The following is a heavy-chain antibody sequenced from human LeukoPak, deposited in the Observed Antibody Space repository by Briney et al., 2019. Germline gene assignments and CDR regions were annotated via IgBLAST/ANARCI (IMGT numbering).Heavy chain of an antibody. CDR1: GNSFTSYW. CDR3: ARPLYSGSYYYFQH. Sequence: PGESLKISCKGSGNSFTSYWIGWVRQMPGKGLEWRGIIYPGDSDTRYSPSFQGQVTISADKSISTAYLQWSSLKASETAMYYCARPLYSGSYYYFQHWGQGTLVTVSS. V-gene: IGHV5-51*03. J-gene: IGHJ1*01. D-gene: IGHD1-26*01. CDR2: IYPGDSDT.